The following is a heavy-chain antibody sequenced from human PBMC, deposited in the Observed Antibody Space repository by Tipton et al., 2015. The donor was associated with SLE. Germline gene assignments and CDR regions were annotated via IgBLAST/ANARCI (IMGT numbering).Heavy chain of an antibody. D-gene: IGHD1-26*01. CDR2: IYYSGST. J-gene: IGHJ3*02. CDR1: GDSISSYY. V-gene: IGHV4-59*01. CDR3: ARDRADFAI. Sequence: TLSLTCTVSGDSISSYYWSWIRQPPGKGLEWIGYIYYSGSTNYNPSLKSRVTISVDTSKNQFSLKLSSVTAADTAVYYCARDRADFAIWGQGTMVPVSS.